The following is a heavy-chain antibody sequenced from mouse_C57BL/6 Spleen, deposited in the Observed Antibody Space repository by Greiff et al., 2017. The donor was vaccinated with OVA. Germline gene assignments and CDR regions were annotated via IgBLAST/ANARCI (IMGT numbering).Heavy chain of an antibody. Sequence: EVKLVESGPELVKPGASVKISCKASGYSFTDYNMNWVKQSNGKSLEWIGVINPNYGTTSYNQKFKGKATLTVDQSSSTAYMQLNSLTSEDSAVYYCARSYYGSSTFAYWGQGTLVTVSA. J-gene: IGHJ3*01. V-gene: IGHV1-39*01. CDR3: ARSYYGSSTFAY. CDR1: GYSFTDYN. CDR2: INPNYGTT. D-gene: IGHD1-1*01.